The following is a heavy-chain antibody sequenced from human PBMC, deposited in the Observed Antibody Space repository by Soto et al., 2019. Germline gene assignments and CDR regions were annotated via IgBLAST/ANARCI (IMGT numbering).Heavy chain of an antibody. Sequence: SETLSLTCTVSGGSISSGGYYWSWIRQHPGKGLEWIGYIYYSGSTYNNPSLKSRATISLDTSKNQFSLKLSSVTAADTAVYYCARRALPQCINGVCYKDGFWDYWGQGALVTVSS. J-gene: IGHJ4*02. V-gene: IGHV4-31*03. CDR2: IYYSGST. CDR3: ARRALPQCINGVCYKDGFWDY. D-gene: IGHD2-8*01. CDR1: GGSISSGGYY.